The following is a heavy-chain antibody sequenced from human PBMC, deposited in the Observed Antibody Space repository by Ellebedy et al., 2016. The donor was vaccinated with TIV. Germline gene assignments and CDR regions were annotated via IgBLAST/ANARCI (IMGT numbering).Heavy chain of an antibody. Sequence: GESLKISCAASGFSFNQYGMHWVRQAPGKGLEWVAVIWHDETNKFYSDSVRGRFSISRDNSNNTLFLQMKNLRAEDTATYYCARDGSGYAGYALDVWGQGTTVTVSS. D-gene: IGHD5-12*01. V-gene: IGHV3-33*01. CDR3: ARDGSGYAGYALDV. J-gene: IGHJ6*02. CDR2: IWHDETNK. CDR1: GFSFNQYG.